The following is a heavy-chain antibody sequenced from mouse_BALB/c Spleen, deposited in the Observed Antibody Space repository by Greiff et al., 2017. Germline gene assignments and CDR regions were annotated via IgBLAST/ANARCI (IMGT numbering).Heavy chain of an antibody. D-gene: IGHD2-2*01. CDR3: TRDGYGYGYFDV. CDR2: ISSGGSYT. CDR1: GFTFSSYT. V-gene: IGHV5-6-4*01. Sequence: EVMLVESGGGLVKPGGSLKLSCAASGFTFSSYTMSWVRQTPEKRLEWVATISSGGSYTYYPDSVKGRFTISRDNAKNTLYLQMSSLKSEDTAMYYCTRDGYGYGYFDVWGAGTTVTVSS. J-gene: IGHJ1*01.